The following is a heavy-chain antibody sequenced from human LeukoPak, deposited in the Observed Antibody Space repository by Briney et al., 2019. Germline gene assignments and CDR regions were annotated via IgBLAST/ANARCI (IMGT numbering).Heavy chain of an antibody. CDR2: ISYDGTNK. J-gene: IGHJ3*02. D-gene: IGHD3-22*01. V-gene: IGHV3-30-3*01. CDR3: ARGSTGTPYYYDSSGFGNDAFDI. Sequence: GGSLRLSCAASGFTFSSYAMHWVRQAPGKGLEWGAVISYDGTNKYYADSVKGRFTISRDNSKNTLYLQMDSLRAEDTAVYYCARGSTGTPYYYDSSGFGNDAFDIWGQGTVVTVSS. CDR1: GFTFSSYA.